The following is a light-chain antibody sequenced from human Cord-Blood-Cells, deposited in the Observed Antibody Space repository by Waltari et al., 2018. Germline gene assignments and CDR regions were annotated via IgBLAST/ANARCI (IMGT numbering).Light chain of an antibody. Sequence: QSALTQPASVSGSPGQSITISCTGTSSDVGGYNYVSWYQQHPGKAPKLMIYAVSTRPSGVSNRFSGSKSGNTASLTISGLQAEDEADYYCSSYTSSSTAFGGGTKLTVL. J-gene: IGLJ2*01. CDR2: AVS. V-gene: IGLV2-14*01. CDR1: SSDVGGYNY. CDR3: SSYTSSSTA.